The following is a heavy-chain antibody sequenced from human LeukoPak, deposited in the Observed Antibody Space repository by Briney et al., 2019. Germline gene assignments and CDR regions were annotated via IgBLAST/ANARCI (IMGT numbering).Heavy chain of an antibody. V-gene: IGHV6-1*01. CDR2: TYYRSKWYN. Sequence: SQTLSLTCAISGDSVSSNSAAWNWIRQSPSRGLEWLGRTYYRSKWYNDYAVSVKSRITINPDTSKNQFSLQLNSVAPEDTAVYYCARVGRLLGYYYYGMDVWGQGTTVTVSS. CDR1: GDSVSSNSAA. CDR3: ARVGRLLGYYYYGMDV. J-gene: IGHJ6*02. D-gene: IGHD2-15*01.